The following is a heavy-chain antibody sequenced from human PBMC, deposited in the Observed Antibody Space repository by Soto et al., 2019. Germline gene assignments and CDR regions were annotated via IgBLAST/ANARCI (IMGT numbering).Heavy chain of an antibody. CDR2: ISSSSSYI. D-gene: IGHD2-15*01. J-gene: IGHJ4*02. CDR1: GFTFSSYS. CDR3: ARDPGGNVAATRDLVY. Sequence: GGSLRLSCAASGFTFSSYSMNWVRQAPGKGLEWVSSISSSSSYIYYADSVKGRFTISRNNAKNSLYLQMNSLRAEDTAVYYCARDPGGNVAATRDLVYWGQGTLVTVSS. V-gene: IGHV3-21*01.